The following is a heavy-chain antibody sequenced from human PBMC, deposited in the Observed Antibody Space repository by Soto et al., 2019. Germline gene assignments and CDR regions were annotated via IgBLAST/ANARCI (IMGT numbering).Heavy chain of an antibody. Sequence: SVKVSCKASGGTFSSYAISWVRQAPGQGLEWMGGIIPIFGTANYAQKFQGRVTITADKSTSTAYMELSSLRSEDTAVYHCADRTRGGYNDYWGQGTLVTVSS. J-gene: IGHJ4*02. V-gene: IGHV1-69*06. D-gene: IGHD5-12*01. CDR3: ADRTRGGYNDY. CDR1: GGTFSSYA. CDR2: IIPIFGTA.